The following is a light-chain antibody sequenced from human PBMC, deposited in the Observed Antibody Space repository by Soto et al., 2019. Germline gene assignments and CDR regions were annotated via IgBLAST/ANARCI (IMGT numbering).Light chain of an antibody. CDR3: QQYSSSPWT. CDR1: QTISSN. V-gene: IGKV3D-15*02. Sequence: EIVMTQSPATLSVSPGERATLSCRASQTISSNLAWYQQKPGQPPRLLIYDATKRASGIPVRFTGSGSRKDFILTISSLQSEDFAVYYCQQYSSSPWTFGKGNKVDIK. J-gene: IGKJ1*01. CDR2: DAT.